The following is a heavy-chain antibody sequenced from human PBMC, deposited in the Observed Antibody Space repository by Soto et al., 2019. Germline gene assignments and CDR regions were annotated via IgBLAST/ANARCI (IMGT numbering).Heavy chain of an antibody. CDR2: ISYDGSNK. CDR3: AKQVSSSSRSSAPPDY. J-gene: IGHJ4*02. CDR1: GFTFSSYG. Sequence: QVQLVESGGGVVQPGRSLRLCCAASGFTFSSYGMPWVRQAPGKGLEWVAVISYDGSNKYYADSVKGRFTISRDNSKNTLYLQMNSLRAEDTAVYYSAKQVSSSSRSSAPPDYWGQGTLVTVSS. V-gene: IGHV3-30*18. D-gene: IGHD6-6*01.